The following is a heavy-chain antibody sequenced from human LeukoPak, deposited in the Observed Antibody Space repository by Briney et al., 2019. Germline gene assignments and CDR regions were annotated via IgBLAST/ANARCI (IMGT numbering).Heavy chain of an antibody. J-gene: IGHJ1*01. CDR2: ISAYNGNT. D-gene: IGHD2-15*01. Sequence: ASVTVSFKASGYTFTSYGISWVRQAPGQGLEWMGWISAYNGNTNYAQKLQGRVTMTTDTSTSTAYMELRSLRSDDTAVYYCARDCSGGSCYSAEYFQHWGQGTLVTVSS. V-gene: IGHV1-18*01. CDR3: ARDCSGGSCYSAEYFQH. CDR1: GYTFTSYG.